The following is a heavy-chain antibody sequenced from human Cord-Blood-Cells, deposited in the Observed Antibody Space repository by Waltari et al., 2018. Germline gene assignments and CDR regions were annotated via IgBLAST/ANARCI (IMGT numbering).Heavy chain of an antibody. CDR3: ARGQTNYYGSGSYYNFDY. Sequence: QVQLVQSGAEVKKPGASVKVSCKASGYTFTSYDINWVRQATGQGLEWMGWMNPNRGNTGDAQKFQGRVTITRNTSISTAYMGLSSLRSEDTAVYYCARGQTNYYGSGSYYNFDYWGQGTLVTVSS. J-gene: IGHJ4*02. V-gene: IGHV1-8*03. D-gene: IGHD3-10*01. CDR2: MNPNRGNT. CDR1: GYTFTSYD.